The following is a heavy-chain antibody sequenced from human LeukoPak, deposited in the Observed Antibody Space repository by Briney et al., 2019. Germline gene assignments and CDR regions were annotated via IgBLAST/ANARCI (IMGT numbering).Heavy chain of an antibody. CDR3: ARQALAAAGGFDY. CDR1: GGTFSSYA. V-gene: IGHV1-69*05. D-gene: IGHD6-13*01. Sequence: ASVKVSCKASGGTFSSYAISWVRQAPGQGLEWMGRIIPIFGTANYAQKFQGRVTITTDESTSTAYMELSSLRSEDTAVYYCARQALAAAGGFDYWGREPWSPSPQ. CDR2: IIPIFGTA. J-gene: IGHJ4*02.